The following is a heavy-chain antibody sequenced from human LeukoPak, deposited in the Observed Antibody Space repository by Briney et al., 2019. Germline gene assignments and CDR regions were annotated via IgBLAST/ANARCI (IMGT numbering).Heavy chain of an antibody. V-gene: IGHV3-48*03. J-gene: IGHJ6*02. Sequence: GGSLRLSCAASGFTFSSYEMNWVRQAPGKGLEWVSYISSSGSTIYYADSVKGRFTISRDNAKNSLYLQMNSLRAGDTAVYYCARGRSDGGGMDVWGQGTTVTVSS. CDR3: ARGRSDGGGMDV. CDR2: ISSSGSTI. CDR1: GFTFSSYE. D-gene: IGHD5-24*01.